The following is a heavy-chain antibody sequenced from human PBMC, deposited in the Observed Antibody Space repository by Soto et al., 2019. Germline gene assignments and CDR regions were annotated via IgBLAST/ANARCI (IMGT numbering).Heavy chain of an antibody. V-gene: IGHV4-4*02. Sequence: QVHLQESGPGLVNASGTLSLTCGVSGGSISTNNWWSWVRQTPGQGLEWIAEVYHSGSTNYNPSLKSRLTISVDQSKNQFSLRLTSVTAAASAVYYCARAKLCNSLSCPHSFDTWGQGTLVSVSS. J-gene: IGHJ4*02. CDR3: ARAKLCNSLSCPHSFDT. D-gene: IGHD2-2*01. CDR1: GGSISTNNW. CDR2: VYHSGST.